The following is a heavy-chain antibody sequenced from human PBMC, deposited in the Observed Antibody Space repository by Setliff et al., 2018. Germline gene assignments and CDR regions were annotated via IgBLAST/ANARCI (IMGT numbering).Heavy chain of an antibody. V-gene: IGHV4-34*01. D-gene: IGHD3-16*01. Sequence: KPSETLSLTCAVYGGSFSTYYWIWIRQPPGKGLEWIGEINHSGSTNYNPSPKSRVIISLDTSKRQFALRSNSVTAADTGVHYCARGLVDERTAYPYAEYFQYWGDGTLVTVSS. CDR3: ARGLVDERTAYPYAEYFQY. J-gene: IGHJ4*01. CDR1: GGSFSTYY. CDR2: INHSGST.